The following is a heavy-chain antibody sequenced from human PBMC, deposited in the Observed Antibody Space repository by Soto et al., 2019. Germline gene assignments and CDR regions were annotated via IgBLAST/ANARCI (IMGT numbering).Heavy chain of an antibody. V-gene: IGHV3-23*01. D-gene: IGHD7-27*01. J-gene: IGHJ3*01. Sequence: EMQLLESGGGLVQPGGSLRLSCAASGFTFSTYVMSWIRQAPGKGLEWVSSITGNSDEIFYAYSVRGRFTISRDNSNRRVDMQMDRLGGGDPGLLYFLKRGTNWGAFDVWGQGTVVTVSS. CDR3: LKRGTNWGAFDV. CDR2: ITGNSDEI. CDR1: GFTFSTYV.